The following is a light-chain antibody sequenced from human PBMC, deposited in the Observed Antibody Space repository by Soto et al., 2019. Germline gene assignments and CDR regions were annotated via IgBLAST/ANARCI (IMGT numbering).Light chain of an antibody. Sequence: AIQLTQSPSSLSASVGDRVTITCRASQGISSALAWYQQKPVKAPKLLIYDASSLESGVPSRFSGSGSGTNVTLTISSLQPEDFATYDCQQFNSYPWTVGQGTKVEIK. CDR1: QGISSA. CDR2: DAS. V-gene: IGKV1-13*02. J-gene: IGKJ1*01. CDR3: QQFNSYPWT.